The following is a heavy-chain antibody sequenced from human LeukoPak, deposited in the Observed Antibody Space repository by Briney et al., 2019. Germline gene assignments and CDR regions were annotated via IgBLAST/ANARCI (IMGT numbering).Heavy chain of an antibody. V-gene: IGHV3-20*04. D-gene: IGHD2-8*01. CDR3: ARIVPITIFDY. CDR1: GFTFDDYG. CDR2: INWNGSST. J-gene: IGHJ4*02. Sequence: PGGSLRLSCAASGFTFDDYGMRWVRQAPGKGLEWVSNINWNGSSTGYADSVKGRFTISRDNAKNSVYLQMNSLRAEDTALYYCARIVPITIFDYWGQGTLVTVSS.